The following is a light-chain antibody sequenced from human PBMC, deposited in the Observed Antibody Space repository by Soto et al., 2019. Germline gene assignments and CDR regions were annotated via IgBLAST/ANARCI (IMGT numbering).Light chain of an antibody. CDR2: GAS. Sequence: EMVMTQSPATLSVSPGERATLSCRASQSVSSNLAWYQQKPGQAPRLLIYGASTRATGIPARFSGSGSGTEFTLTISSLQSEDFAVYYCQQRSDWPRITFGQGTRLE. CDR1: QSVSSN. V-gene: IGKV3-15*01. J-gene: IGKJ5*01. CDR3: QQRSDWPRIT.